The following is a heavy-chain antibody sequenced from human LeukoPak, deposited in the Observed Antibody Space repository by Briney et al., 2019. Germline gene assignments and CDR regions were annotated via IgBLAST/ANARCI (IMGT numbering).Heavy chain of an antibody. V-gene: IGHV4-34*01. CDR2: INHSGST. CDR3: AREVYGSGSSYYFDY. D-gene: IGHD3-10*01. CDR1: GGSFSGYY. J-gene: IGHJ4*02. Sequence: KPSETLSLTCAVYGGSFSGYYWSWIRQPPGKGLEWIGEINHSGSTNYNPSLKSRVTISVDTSKNQFSLKLSSVTAADTAVYYCAREVYGSGSSYYFDYWGQGTLVTVSS.